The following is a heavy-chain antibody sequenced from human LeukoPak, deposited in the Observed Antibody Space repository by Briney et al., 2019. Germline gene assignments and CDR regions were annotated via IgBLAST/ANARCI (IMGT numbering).Heavy chain of an antibody. V-gene: IGHV3-7*01. CDR1: GFTFTTYW. J-gene: IGHJ4*02. CDR2: INQVGSSK. D-gene: IGHD1-26*01. CDR3: ARDRGSYSRDV. Sequence: PGGSLRLSCASTGFTFTTYWMGWVREAPGKEPEWVANINQVGSSKYFVDSVKGRFIISRDNAKNSLYLQMNSLRDEDTAVYYCARDRGSYSRDVWGQGTLVTVSS.